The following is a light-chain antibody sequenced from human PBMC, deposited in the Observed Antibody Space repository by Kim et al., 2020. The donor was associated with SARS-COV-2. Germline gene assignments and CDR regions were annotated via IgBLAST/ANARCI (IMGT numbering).Light chain of an antibody. CDR1: QSVRGN. CDR3: QHYNMWPPEGA. V-gene: IGKV3-15*01. J-gene: IGKJ1*01. Sequence: PGERATVSCRASQSVRGNLAWYQQKPGQAPRLLIYDASTRATGIPARFSGSGSGTEFTLTISSLQSEDSAVYYCQHYNMWPPEGAFGQGTKVEIK. CDR2: DAS.